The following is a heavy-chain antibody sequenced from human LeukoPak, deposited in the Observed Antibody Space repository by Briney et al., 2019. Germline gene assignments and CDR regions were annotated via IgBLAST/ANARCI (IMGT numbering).Heavy chain of an antibody. D-gene: IGHD2-2*01. CDR1: GYTLTELS. CDR2: FDPEDGET. Sequence: GASVKVSCKVSGYTLTELSMHWVRHAPGKGLEWMGGFDPEDGETIYAQKFQGRVTMTEDTSTDTAYMELSSLRSEDTAVYYCVTGSRGVVVPAARNWFDPWGQGTLVTVSS. V-gene: IGHV1-24*01. J-gene: IGHJ5*02. CDR3: VTGSRGVVVPAARNWFDP.